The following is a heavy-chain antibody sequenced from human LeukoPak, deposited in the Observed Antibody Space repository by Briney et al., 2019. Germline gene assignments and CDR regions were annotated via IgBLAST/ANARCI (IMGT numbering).Heavy chain of an antibody. CDR1: GYTFTSYG. CDR2: ISAYNGNT. J-gene: IGHJ5*02. D-gene: IGHD3-10*01. V-gene: IGHV1-18*01. CDR3: ARVLGYYGSSWFDP. Sequence: GASVTLSCKASGYTFTSYGISWVRQAPGQGLEWMGWISAYNGNTIYAQKLKGRVTMTTDTSTSTAYMELTSRRSDDTAVYYCARVLGYYGSSWFDPWGQGTLVTVSS.